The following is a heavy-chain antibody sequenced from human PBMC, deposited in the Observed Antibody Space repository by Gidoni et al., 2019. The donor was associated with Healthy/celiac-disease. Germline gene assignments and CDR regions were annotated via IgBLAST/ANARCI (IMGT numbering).Heavy chain of an antibody. CDR3: ARENIRRYWYFDL. Sequence: VQLVESGGGLVQPGGSLRLSCAASGSTVSSYWMSWVRQAPGKGLEWVANIKQDGSEKYYVDSVKGRFTISRDNAKNSLYLQMNSLRAEDTAVYYCARENIRRYWYFDLWGRGTLVTVSS. CDR2: IKQDGSEK. J-gene: IGHJ2*01. CDR1: GSTVSSYW. V-gene: IGHV3-7*01.